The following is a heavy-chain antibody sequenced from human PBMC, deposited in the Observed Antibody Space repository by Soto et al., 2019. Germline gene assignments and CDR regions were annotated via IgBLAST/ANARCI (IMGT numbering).Heavy chain of an antibody. CDR2: ISYDGSDK. J-gene: IGHJ6*02. CDR1: GFTFSNYA. V-gene: IGHV3-30-3*01. CDR3: ARDTGPNGYNYYYFGMDV. Sequence: PGGSLRLSCAASGFTFSNYAMHWVRQAPGKGLEWVAVISYDGSDKYNANSVKGRFTISRDNSKNTLYLQMNSLRAEDTAVYCARDTGPNGYNYYYFGMDVWGQGTTVTVSS. D-gene: IGHD5-18*01.